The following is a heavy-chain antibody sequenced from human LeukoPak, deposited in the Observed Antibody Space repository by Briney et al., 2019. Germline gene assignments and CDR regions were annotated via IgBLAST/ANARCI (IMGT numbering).Heavy chain of an antibody. CDR1: GFTFSGYE. J-gene: IGHJ4*02. D-gene: IGHD3-10*01. V-gene: IGHV3-48*03. CDR2: SSGSGNTI. Sequence: SGGSLRLSCAASGFTFSGYEMNWVRQAPGKGLEWVAYSSGSGNTINYADSVKGRFTISRDNSKNTLYLQMNSLRAEDAAVYYCAKDAPSSGHFDYWGQGTLVTVSS. CDR3: AKDAPSSGHFDY.